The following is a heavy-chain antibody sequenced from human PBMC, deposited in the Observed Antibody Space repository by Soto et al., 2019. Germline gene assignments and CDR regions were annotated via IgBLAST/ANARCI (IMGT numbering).Heavy chain of an antibody. D-gene: IGHD5-12*01. CDR2: IYYSGST. J-gene: IGHJ3*02. V-gene: IGHV4-31*03. CDR1: GGSISSGGYY. Sequence: QVKLQESGPGLVKPSQTLSLTCTVSGGSISSGGYYWSWIRQHPGKDLEWIGYIYYSGSTYYNPSLKSRVNISVDTSKNQCSLKLSSVPAADTAVSYCARVVATIPGSHPDIWVQGTMVTVSS. CDR3: ARVVATIPGSHPDI.